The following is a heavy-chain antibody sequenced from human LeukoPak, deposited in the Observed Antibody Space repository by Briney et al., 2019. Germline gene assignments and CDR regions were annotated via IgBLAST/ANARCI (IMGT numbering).Heavy chain of an antibody. CDR2: IYWDDDK. CDR1: GFSLSTSAVG. D-gene: IGHD3-9*01. CDR3: AHLEYYDILTGYSPAYFDY. J-gene: IGHJ4*02. V-gene: IGHV2-5*02. Sequence: VSGPTLVKPTQTLTLTCTFSGFSLSTSAVGVGCIRQPPGKALECLALIYWDDDKRYSPSLKSRLTITKDTSKNQVVLTMTNMDPVDTATYYCAHLEYYDILTGYSPAYFDYWGQGTLVTVSS.